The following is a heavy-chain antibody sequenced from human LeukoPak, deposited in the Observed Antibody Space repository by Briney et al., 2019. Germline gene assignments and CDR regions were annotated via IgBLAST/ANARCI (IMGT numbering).Heavy chain of an antibody. J-gene: IGHJ4*02. CDR1: GGSISSYC. CDR3: AIRYLSSGSFAD. V-gene: IGHV4-4*09. CDR2: IYTSGST. Sequence: SEALSLTCTGTGGSISSYCWSWIRQPPGKGLEWIGYIYTSGSTNYNLSLKSRVTISVDTSKNQLSLKLRSVTAADTAVYYCAIRYLSSGSFADWGQGTLVTVSS. D-gene: IGHD3-22*01.